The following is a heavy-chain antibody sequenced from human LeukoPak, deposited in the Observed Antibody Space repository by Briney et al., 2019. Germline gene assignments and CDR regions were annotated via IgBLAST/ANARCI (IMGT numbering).Heavy chain of an antibody. CDR3: ARDFYGSGSYYMNY. Sequence: GASVKVSCKASGYTFTSYAMNRVRQAPGQGLEWMGWINTNTGNPTYAQGFTGRFVFSLDSSVSTAYLQISSLKAEDTAVYYCARDFYGSGSYYMNYWGQGTQVTVSS. V-gene: IGHV7-4-1*02. J-gene: IGHJ4*02. D-gene: IGHD3-10*01. CDR1: GYTFTSYA. CDR2: INTNTGNP.